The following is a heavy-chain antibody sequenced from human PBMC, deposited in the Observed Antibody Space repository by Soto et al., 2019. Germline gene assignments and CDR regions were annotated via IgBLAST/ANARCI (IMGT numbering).Heavy chain of an antibody. CDR1: GFTLSDHY. Sequence: EVQLVESGGGLVQPGGSLRLCCAASGFTLSDHYMDWVRQAPGKGLEWLGRTRNKANNYITEYATSVKGRFTISRDDSKNSVYLQLNSLKSEDTAVYYCGRWTSGSPDCWGQGTLVTVSS. D-gene: IGHD1-26*01. CDR2: TRNKANNYIT. V-gene: IGHV3-72*01. J-gene: IGHJ4*02. CDR3: GRWTSGSPDC.